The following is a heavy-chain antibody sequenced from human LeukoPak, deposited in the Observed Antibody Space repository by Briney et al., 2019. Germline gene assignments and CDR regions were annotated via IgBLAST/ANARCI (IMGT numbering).Heavy chain of an antibody. CDR1: GFTFSSYA. CDR2: THSSGGT. J-gene: IGHJ5*02. V-gene: IGHV3-23*01. D-gene: IGHD4-17*01. CDR3: IVFGDSNH. Sequence: GGSLRLSCAASGFTFSSYAMSWVRQAPGKGLEWVSATHSSGGTYYADSVKGRFTISRDTSKNTLYLQINSLSVEDTAVYYCIVFGDSNHWGQGTLVTVSS.